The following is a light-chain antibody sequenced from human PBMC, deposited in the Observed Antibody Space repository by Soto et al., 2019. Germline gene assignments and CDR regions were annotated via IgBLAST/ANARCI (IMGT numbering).Light chain of an antibody. CDR1: QSLLYSDGSTF. CDR2: KVS. CDR3: MQGTHRPIT. Sequence: DVVMTQSQLSLPVTLGQSASMSCRSSQSLLYSDGSTFLNWFHQRPGQSPRRLIYKVSQRDSGVPDRFSGSGSGTDFTLKISRVEAEDVGVYYCMQGTHRPITFGGGTKVDIK. J-gene: IGKJ4*01. V-gene: IGKV2-30*01.